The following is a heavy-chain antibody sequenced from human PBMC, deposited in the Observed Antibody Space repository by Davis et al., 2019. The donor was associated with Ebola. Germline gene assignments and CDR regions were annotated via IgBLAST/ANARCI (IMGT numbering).Heavy chain of an antibody. CDR2: INHSGST. J-gene: IGHJ4*02. D-gene: IGHD6-13*01. Sequence: PSETLSLTCAVYGGSFSGYYWSWIRQPPGKGLEWIGEINHSGSTNYNPSLKSRVTISVDTSKNQFSLKLSSVTAADTAVYYCARVAYPYSSSWYSGNDYWGQGTLVTVSS. CDR1: GGSFSGYY. V-gene: IGHV4-34*01. CDR3: ARVAYPYSSSWYSGNDY.